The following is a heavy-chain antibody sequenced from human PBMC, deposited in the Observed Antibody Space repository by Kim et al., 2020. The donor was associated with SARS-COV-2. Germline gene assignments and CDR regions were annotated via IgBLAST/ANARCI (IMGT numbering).Heavy chain of an antibody. CDR2: GRTT. J-gene: IGHJ5*02. Sequence: GRTTYYADSVKGRFTISRDNSKNTLYLQMNSLRAEDTALYYCRIGATGTWGQGILVTVSS. D-gene: IGHD6-13*01. V-gene: IGHV3-23*01. CDR3: RIGATGT.